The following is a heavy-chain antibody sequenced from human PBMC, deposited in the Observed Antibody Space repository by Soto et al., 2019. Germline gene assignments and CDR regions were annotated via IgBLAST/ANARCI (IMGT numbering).Heavy chain of an antibody. J-gene: IGHJ1*01. Sequence: QVQLVQSGAEVKKPGSSVKVSCKASGGTFSSYAISWVRQAPGQGLEWMGGIIPIFGTANYAQKFQGRVTITADKSTSTAYMELSSPRSEDTAVYYCASVGYYYDSSGYYWHFQHWGQGTLVTVSS. V-gene: IGHV1-69*06. CDR3: ASVGYYYDSSGYYWHFQH. CDR1: GGTFSSYA. D-gene: IGHD3-22*01. CDR2: IIPIFGTA.